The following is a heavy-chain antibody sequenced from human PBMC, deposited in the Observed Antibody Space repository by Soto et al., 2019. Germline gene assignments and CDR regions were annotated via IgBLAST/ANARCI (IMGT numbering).Heavy chain of an antibody. Sequence: QITLKESGPPLVKPTQTLTLTCSFSGFSLSTTGVGVGWIRQSPGKALEWLAIIYWDNDKRYSPSLKSRVTITKDTSKSQVVLTVTNMDPVDTGTYYCARSLWFGELHWGQGALVTVSS. J-gene: IGHJ4*02. D-gene: IGHD3-10*01. CDR2: IYWDNDK. V-gene: IGHV2-5*02. CDR3: ARSLWFGELH. CDR1: GFSLSTTGVG.